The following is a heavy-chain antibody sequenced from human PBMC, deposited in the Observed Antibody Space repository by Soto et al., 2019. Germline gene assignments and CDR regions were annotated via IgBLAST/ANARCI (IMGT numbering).Heavy chain of an antibody. D-gene: IGHD2-21*02. CDR3: VKDQTAGGLDC. V-gene: IGHV3-9*02. Sequence: EMQLVESGGGLVQPGGSLRLSCAASGFPSNDHAMHWIRQVPGKGLEWVSGIYWHGDRIEYADSVKGRFTISSDNANNSLYLQMNSLRPEDTALYYCVKDQTAGGLDCWGQGTLVTVSS. CDR1: GFPSNDHA. CDR2: IYWHGDRI. J-gene: IGHJ4*02.